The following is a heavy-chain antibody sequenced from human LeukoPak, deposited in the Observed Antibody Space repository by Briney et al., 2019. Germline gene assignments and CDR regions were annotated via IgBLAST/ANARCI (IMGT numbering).Heavy chain of an antibody. CDR3: AKDREMATTLSWFDP. CDR1: GFTFSSYG. Sequence: PGRSLRLSCAASGFTFSSYGMHWVRQAPGKGLEWVAVISYDGSNKYYADSVKGRFTISRDNSKNTLYLQMNSLRAEDTAVYYCAKDREMATTLSWFDPWGQGTLVTVSS. J-gene: IGHJ5*02. D-gene: IGHD5-24*01. CDR2: ISYDGSNK. V-gene: IGHV3-30*18.